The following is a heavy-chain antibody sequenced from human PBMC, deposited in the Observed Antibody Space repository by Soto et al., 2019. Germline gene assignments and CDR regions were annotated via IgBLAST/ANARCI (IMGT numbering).Heavy chain of an antibody. CDR1: GFTFSSYG. V-gene: IGHV3-30*18. CDR2: ISYDGSNK. Sequence: QVQLVESGGGVVQPGRSLRLSCAASGFTFSSYGMHWVRQAPGKGLEWVAVISYDGSNKYYADSVKGRFTISRDNSKNTLYLQRNGLRAEDTAVYYCAKEGLRYCSGGSCGEMDVWGKGTTVTVSS. J-gene: IGHJ6*04. CDR3: AKEGLRYCSGGSCGEMDV. D-gene: IGHD2-15*01.